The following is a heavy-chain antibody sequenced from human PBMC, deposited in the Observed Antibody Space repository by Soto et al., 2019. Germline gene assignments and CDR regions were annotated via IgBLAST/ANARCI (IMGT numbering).Heavy chain of an antibody. CDR2: IIPIFGTA. V-gene: IGHV1-69*13. CDR1: GGTFSSYA. Sequence: SVKVSCKASGGTFSSYAISWVRQAPGQGLEWMGGIIPIFGTANYAQKFQGRVTITADESTSTAYMELSSLRSEDTAVYYCARDGYNNKPPAAWGQGTLVTVSS. CDR3: ARDGYNNKPPAA. D-gene: IGHD5-12*01. J-gene: IGHJ5*02.